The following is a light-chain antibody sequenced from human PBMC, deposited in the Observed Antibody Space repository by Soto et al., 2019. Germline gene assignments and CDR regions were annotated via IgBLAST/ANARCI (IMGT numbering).Light chain of an antibody. CDR1: SSDVGGYNY. CDR2: DVS. J-gene: IGLJ2*01. CDR3: GSYTSSSTRV. Sequence: QSVLTQPASVSGSPGQSITISCTGTSSDVGGYNYVSWYQQHPGKAPKLIIYDVSNRPSGVSNRFSGSKSGNTASLTISGLQAEDEADYYCGSYTSSSTRVFGGGTKVTVL. V-gene: IGLV2-14*01.